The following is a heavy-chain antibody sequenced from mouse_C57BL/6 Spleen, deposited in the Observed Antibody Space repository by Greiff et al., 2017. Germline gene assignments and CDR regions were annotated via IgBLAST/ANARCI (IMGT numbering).Heavy chain of an antibody. Sequence: VQLQQPGAELVRPGSSVKLSCKASGYTFTSYWMPWVRQRPIQGLEWIGNIGPSDSETHYTQKFKDQATLTVDKSSSNAYMQLSSLTSEDSAVXYCARTIWYMDVWGTGTTVTVSS. CDR3: ARTIWYMDV. V-gene: IGHV1-52*01. CDR2: IGPSDSET. CDR1: GYTFTSYW. J-gene: IGHJ1*03.